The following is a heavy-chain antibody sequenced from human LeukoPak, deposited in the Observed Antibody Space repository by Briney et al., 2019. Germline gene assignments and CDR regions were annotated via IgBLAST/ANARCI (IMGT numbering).Heavy chain of an antibody. V-gene: IGHV3-13*01. CDR1: GSTFSSYD. J-gene: IGHJ3*02. D-gene: IGHD2-15*01. CDR3: ARGYVAFDI. Sequence: GGSLRLSCAASGSTFSSYDMHWVRQPTGKGLEWVSGIGIAGDTYYAGSVKGRFTISRGNAKNSLYLQMNSLRAGDTAVYYCARGYVAFDIWGQGTMVTVSS. CDR2: IGIAGDT.